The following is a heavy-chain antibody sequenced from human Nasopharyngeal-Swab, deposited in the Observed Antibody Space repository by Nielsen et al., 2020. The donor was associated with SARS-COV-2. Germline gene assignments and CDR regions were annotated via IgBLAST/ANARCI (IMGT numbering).Heavy chain of an antibody. J-gene: IGHJ4*02. CDR1: GFTFTSYA. CDR2: ISYDGRSS. Sequence: GEYLNISCAASGFTFTSYAMHWVRQAPGKGQEWVAVISYDGRSSYYADSVTGRFIISRDNSKNTLYLRMNSLRAEDTAVYYCARGNGSYYLDIWDNWGQGTLVTVSS. D-gene: IGHD1-26*01. CDR3: ARGNGSYYLDIWDN. V-gene: IGHV3-30*04.